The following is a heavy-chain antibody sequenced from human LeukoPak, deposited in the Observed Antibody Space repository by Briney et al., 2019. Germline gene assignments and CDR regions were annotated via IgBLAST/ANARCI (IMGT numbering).Heavy chain of an antibody. CDR2: IYTSGTT. Sequence: PSETLSLTCTVSGYSISSGYYWSWIRQPAGKGLEWIGRIYTSGTTNYDPSLKSRVTMSVDTSKNQFSLKLWSVTAADTAVYFCARGRVSSSTWYSTYYYYFYMDVWGKGTTVTVSS. CDR1: GYSISSGYY. J-gene: IGHJ6*03. D-gene: IGHD1-1*01. CDR3: ARGRVSSSTWYSTYYYYFYMDV. V-gene: IGHV4-4*07.